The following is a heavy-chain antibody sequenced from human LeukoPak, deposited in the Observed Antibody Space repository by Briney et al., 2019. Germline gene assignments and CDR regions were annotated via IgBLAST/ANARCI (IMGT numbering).Heavy chain of an antibody. V-gene: IGHV4/OR15-8*02. Sequence: SETLSLTCVVSGGSMSGSNWWNWVRQPPGKGLEWIGEIHQSGKSNYNPSLKSRVTLSIDNSTNQVSLKLSSVTAADTAMYYCARDSPAYCTNGNCYKWYFDLWGRGTLVTVSS. CDR2: IHQSGKS. CDR3: ARDSPAYCTNGNCYKWYFDL. J-gene: IGHJ2*01. CDR1: GGSMSGSNW. D-gene: IGHD2-8*01.